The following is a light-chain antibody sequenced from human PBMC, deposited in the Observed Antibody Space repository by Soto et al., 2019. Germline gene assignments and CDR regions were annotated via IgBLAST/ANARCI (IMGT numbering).Light chain of an antibody. CDR3: LLYYGGAQVL. CDR1: AGAVTSAYY. CDR2: STS. Sequence: QAVGTQEPSLTLSPGGTVTLTCASSAGAVTSAYYTNWLQQKPGQAPRALIYSTSEKHSWTPARFSGSLLGGKAALTLSAAQPEDESDYYCLLYYGGAQVLFGGGTKVTVL. J-gene: IGLJ2*01. V-gene: IGLV7-43*01.